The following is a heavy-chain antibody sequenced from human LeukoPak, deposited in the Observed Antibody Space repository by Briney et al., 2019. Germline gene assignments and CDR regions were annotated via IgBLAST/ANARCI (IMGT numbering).Heavy chain of an antibody. CDR1: GGSISSSSYY. CDR3: ARQSGSSSDNYYYYYMDV. D-gene: IGHD6-6*01. J-gene: IGHJ6*03. Sequence: SQTLSLTCTVSGGSISSSSYYWGSIRQPPGKGLEWIGSIYYSGSTYYNPSLKSRVTRSVDTSKNQFSLKLSSVTAADTAVYYCARQSGSSSDNYYYYYMDVWGKGTTVTVSS. CDR2: IYYSGST. V-gene: IGHV4-39*01.